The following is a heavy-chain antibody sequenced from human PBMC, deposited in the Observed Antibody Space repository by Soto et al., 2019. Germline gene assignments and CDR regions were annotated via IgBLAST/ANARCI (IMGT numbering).Heavy chain of an antibody. Sequence: PSETLSLTCAVYGGSFSGYYWSWIRQPPGKGLEWIGEINHSGSTNYNPSLKSRVTISVDTSKNQFSLKLSSVTAADTAVYYCARRAAAERLIGLAPGGKGTLVTFP. J-gene: IGHJ4*02. V-gene: IGHV4-34*01. CDR2: INHSGST. D-gene: IGHD6-13*01. CDR3: ARRAAAERLIGLAP. CDR1: GGSFSGYY.